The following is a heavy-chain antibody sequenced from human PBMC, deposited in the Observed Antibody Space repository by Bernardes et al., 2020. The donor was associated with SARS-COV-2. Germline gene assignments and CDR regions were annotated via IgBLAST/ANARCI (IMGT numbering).Heavy chain of an antibody. V-gene: IGHV4-34*01. J-gene: IGHJ2*01. D-gene: IGHD2-21*01. CDR2: INHSGST. CDR3: ARTLLGWYFDL. Sequence: SETLSLTCAVYGGSFSGYYWSWIRQPPGKGLEWIGEINHSGSTNYNPSLKSRVTISVDTSKNQFSLKLSSVTAADTAVYYCARTLLGWYFDLWGRGTLVTVSS. CDR1: GGSFSGYY.